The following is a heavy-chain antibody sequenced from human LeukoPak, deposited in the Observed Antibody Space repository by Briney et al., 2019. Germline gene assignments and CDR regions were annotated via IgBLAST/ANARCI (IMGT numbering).Heavy chain of an antibody. Sequence: PGGSLRLSCAASGFTFSSHSMNWVRQAPGKGLEWVSSISSSSSYIYYADSVKGRFTISRDNAKNSLYLQMNSLRAEDTAVYYCARDRGSSGWTEFLDNWFDPWGQGTLVTVSS. CDR1: GFTFSSHS. CDR2: ISSSSSYI. V-gene: IGHV3-21*01. D-gene: IGHD6-19*01. J-gene: IGHJ5*02. CDR3: ARDRGSSGWTEFLDNWFDP.